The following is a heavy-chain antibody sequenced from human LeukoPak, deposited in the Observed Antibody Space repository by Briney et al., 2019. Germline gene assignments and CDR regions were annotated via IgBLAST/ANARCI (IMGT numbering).Heavy chain of an antibody. CDR3: ARGNRRLGYYGSGSRLPFDS. V-gene: IGHV4-34*01. CDR1: GGSFSGFY. CDR2: FNHNGIT. D-gene: IGHD3-10*01. J-gene: IGHJ4*02. Sequence: SETLFLTCDVYGGSFSGFYWNWIRQPPGKGLEWIGEFNHNGITSYNPSLKSRVTISIDTSKNQFSLKLNSVTAADTAVYYCARGNRRLGYYGSGSRLPFDSWGQGTLVTVSS.